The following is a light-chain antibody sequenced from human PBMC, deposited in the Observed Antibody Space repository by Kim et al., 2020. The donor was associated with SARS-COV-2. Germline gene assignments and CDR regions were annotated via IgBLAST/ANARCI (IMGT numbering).Light chain of an antibody. CDR2: DNN. J-gene: IGLJ2*01. CDR3: GTWDSSLSAVV. CDR1: TSNIGNNY. V-gene: IGLV1-51*01. Sequence: GQQVTIPCSGSTSNIGNNYVSWYQQLPGTAPKLLIYDNNKRPSGIPDRFSGSKSGTSATLDISGLQTGDEADYYCGTWDSSLSAVVFGGGTKLTVL.